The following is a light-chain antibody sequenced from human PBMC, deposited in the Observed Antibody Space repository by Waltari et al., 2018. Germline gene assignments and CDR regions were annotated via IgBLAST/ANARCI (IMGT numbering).Light chain of an antibody. CDR1: TRDVGGYNF. V-gene: IGLV2-14*01. CDR3: SSYTSSSTGI. Sequence: QSALTQPASVSGSPGQSLTISCTGTTRDVGGYNFVSWHQQHPGKAPKLIIYEVYNRPSGVSYRFSGSKSGNTASLTISGLQAEDEADYYCSSYTSSSTGIFGGGTKLTVL. J-gene: IGLJ2*01. CDR2: EVY.